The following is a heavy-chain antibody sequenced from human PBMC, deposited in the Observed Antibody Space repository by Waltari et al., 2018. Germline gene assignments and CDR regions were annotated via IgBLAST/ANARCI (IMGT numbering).Heavy chain of an antibody. Sequence: EVQLVESGGGLVHPGGSLRLSCAASGFTFSMHGMNWVRQAPGKGLDGLSYISSSSGSIYYADSVKDRFTISRDNAKNSLYLQMNSLRDEDTAVYYCARAREMGDYWGQGTLVNVSS. CDR2: ISSSSGSI. CDR1: GFTFSMHG. CDR3: ARAREMGDY. D-gene: IGHD1-26*01. J-gene: IGHJ4*02. V-gene: IGHV3-48*02.